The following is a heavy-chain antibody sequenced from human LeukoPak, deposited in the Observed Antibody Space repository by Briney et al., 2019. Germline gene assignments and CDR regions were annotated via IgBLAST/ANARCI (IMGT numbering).Heavy chain of an antibody. D-gene: IGHD3-3*02. CDR2: IYHSGST. J-gene: IGHJ4*02. Sequence: AETLSLTCAVSGGSISSSNWWWWVRQPPGEGLGWTGEIYHSGSTNYNPSLKSRVTISVDKSKNQFSLKLSSVTAADTAVYYCARDPLAYGKRGIFDYWGQGTLVTVSS. CDR1: GGSISSSNW. V-gene: IGHV4-4*02. CDR3: ARDPLAYGKRGIFDY.